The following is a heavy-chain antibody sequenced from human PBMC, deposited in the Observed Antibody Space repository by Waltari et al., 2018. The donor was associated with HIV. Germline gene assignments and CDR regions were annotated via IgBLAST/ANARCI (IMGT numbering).Heavy chain of an antibody. V-gene: IGHV4-39*01. CDR3: ASAKRANYYDPPYPFDY. CDR2: IYYSGST. D-gene: IGHD3-22*01. CDR1: GGSISSSSYY. Sequence: QLQLQESGPGLVKPSETLSLTCTVSGGSISSSSYYWGWIRQPPAKGLEWIGSIYYSGSTYYNPSLKSRVTISVDTSKNQFSLKLSSVTAADTAVYYCASAKRANYYDPPYPFDYWGQGTLVTVSS. J-gene: IGHJ4*02.